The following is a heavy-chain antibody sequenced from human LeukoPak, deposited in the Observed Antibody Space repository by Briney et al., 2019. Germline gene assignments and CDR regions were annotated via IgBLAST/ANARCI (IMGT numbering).Heavy chain of an antibody. CDR1: GASISAFH. CDR2: IYSSGST. CDR3: ARKDGDY. V-gene: IGHV4-4*07. J-gene: IGHJ4*02. Sequence: SETLSLTCTVSGASISAFHWTWFRQPAGKGLEWIGLIYSSGSTLFNPSLKSRVAMSVDLTKNQLSLKLTSVTAADTAMYYCARKDGDYWGRGTLVTV.